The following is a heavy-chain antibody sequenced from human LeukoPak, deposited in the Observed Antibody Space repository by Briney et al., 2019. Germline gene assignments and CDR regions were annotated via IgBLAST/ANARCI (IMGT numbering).Heavy chain of an antibody. CDR2: TSYSGST. V-gene: IGHV4-39*01. D-gene: IGHD3-16*01. J-gene: IGHJ4*02. Sequence: SETLSLTCTVSGGSISGSCCYWGWIRQTPGKDLEWIGSTSYSGSTHYNPSFKSRVTVSVDTSKNQFFLNLSSVTAADTAVYYCSRTTGDSAIIAAHWGQGTLVTVSS. CDR3: SRTTGDSAIIAAH. CDR1: GGSISGSCCY.